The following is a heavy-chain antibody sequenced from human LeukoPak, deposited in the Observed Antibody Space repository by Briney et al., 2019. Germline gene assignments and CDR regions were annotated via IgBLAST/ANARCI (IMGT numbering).Heavy chain of an antibody. J-gene: IGHJ4*02. V-gene: IGHV4-59*11. Sequence: PSETLSLTCTVGGGSLSGHYWGWIRQPPGKGLELVGHIYYTGPTFYNPSLNSRVTITLDTSRNQFSLRLTSVIAADTAVYYCAGFSWGCSTASCYLTNWGQGALVTVSS. D-gene: IGHD2-2*01. CDR2: IYYTGPT. CDR1: GGSLSGHY. CDR3: AGFSWGCSTASCYLTN.